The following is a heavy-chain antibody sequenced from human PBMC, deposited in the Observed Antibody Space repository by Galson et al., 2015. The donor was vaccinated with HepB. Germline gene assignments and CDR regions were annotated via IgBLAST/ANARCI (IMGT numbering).Heavy chain of an antibody. CDR3: AREGAVGAQAY. CDR2: IKQDGSEK. D-gene: IGHD1-26*01. Sequence: SLRLSCAASGFTFSRYWMSWVRQAPGKGLEWVANIKQDGSEKYYVDSVKGRFTISGDNAKNSLYLQMNSLRAEDTAVYYCAREGAVGAQAYWGQGTLVTVSS. V-gene: IGHV3-7*03. CDR1: GFTFSRYW. J-gene: IGHJ4*02.